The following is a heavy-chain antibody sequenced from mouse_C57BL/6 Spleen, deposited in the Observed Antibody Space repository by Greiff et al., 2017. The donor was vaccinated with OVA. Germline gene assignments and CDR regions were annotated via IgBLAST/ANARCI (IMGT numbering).Heavy chain of an antibody. CDR2: IDPETGGT. Sequence: QVQLQQSGAELVRPGASVTLSCKASGYTFTDYEMHWVKQTPVHGLAWIGAIDPETGGTAYNQKFKGKAILTADKSSSTAYMELRSLTSEDSAVYYCTLTSYDGYYGYWGQGTTLTVSS. J-gene: IGHJ2*01. CDR3: TLTSYDGYYGY. CDR1: GYTFTDYE. D-gene: IGHD2-3*01. V-gene: IGHV1-15*01.